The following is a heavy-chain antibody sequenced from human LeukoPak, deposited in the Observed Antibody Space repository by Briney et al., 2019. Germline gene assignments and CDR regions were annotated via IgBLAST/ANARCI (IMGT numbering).Heavy chain of an antibody. CDR1: GGSISSSSYY. D-gene: IGHD3-10*01. CDR3: ARHVGFITMVRGVINNNWFDP. J-gene: IGHJ5*02. V-gene: IGHV4-39*01. CDR2: IYYSGSP. Sequence: SETLSLTCTVSGGSISSSSYYWGWIRQPPGKGLEWIGSIYYSGSPYYNPSLKSRVTISVDASKKQFSLKLSSVTAADTAVYYCARHVGFITMVRGVINNNWFDPWGQGTLVTVSS.